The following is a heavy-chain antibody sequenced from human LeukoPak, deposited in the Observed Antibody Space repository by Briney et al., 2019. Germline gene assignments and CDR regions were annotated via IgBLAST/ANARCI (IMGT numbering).Heavy chain of an antibody. V-gene: IGHV1-2*02. CDR2: INPNSGGT. CDR1: GYTFTDYY. Sequence: ASVEVSCKPSGYTFTDYYMHWVRQAPGQGLEWMGWINPNSGGTNYAQKFQGRVTMTRDTSITTAYMELSGLRSDDTAVYYCARPLAVAGTGLSRRGQGTLVTVSS. J-gene: IGHJ4*02. CDR3: ARPLAVAGTGLSR. D-gene: IGHD6-19*01.